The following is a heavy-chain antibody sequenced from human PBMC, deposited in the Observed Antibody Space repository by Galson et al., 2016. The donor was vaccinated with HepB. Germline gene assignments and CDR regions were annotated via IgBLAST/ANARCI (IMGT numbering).Heavy chain of an antibody. Sequence: SLRLSCAASGFTFSDYGMHWVRQAPGKGLEWVSLITYDGNKKYYADSVKGRFTISRDNSKNTLFLQMSSLRPDDTAIYYCARDFRGINKVQGVIAYWGQGTLVTVSS. CDR1: GFTFSDYG. D-gene: IGHD3-10*01. CDR3: ARDFRGINKVQGVIAY. J-gene: IGHJ4*02. V-gene: IGHV3-30*03. CDR2: ITYDGNKK.